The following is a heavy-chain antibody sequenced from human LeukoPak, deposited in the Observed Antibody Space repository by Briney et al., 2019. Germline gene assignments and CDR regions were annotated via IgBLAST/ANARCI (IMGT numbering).Heavy chain of an antibody. CDR3: AREHRKEGATVDH. J-gene: IGHJ4*02. Sequence: GGSLRLSCAASGFSFSGYWMHWVRQVPGKGLVWVSRMERGGTTISYADSVRGRFTISRDNAKNTLYLQMNSLRAEDTAVYYCAREHRKEGATVDHWGQGTLVTVSS. CDR2: MERGGTTI. D-gene: IGHD1-26*01. V-gene: IGHV3-74*01. CDR1: GFSFSGYW.